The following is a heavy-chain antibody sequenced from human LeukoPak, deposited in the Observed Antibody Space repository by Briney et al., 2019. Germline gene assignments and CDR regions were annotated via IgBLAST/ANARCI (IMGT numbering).Heavy chain of an antibody. V-gene: IGHV4-34*01. CDR1: GGSFSGYY. Sequence: SETLSLTCAVYGGSFSGYYWSWIRQPPGKGLEWIGEINHSGSTNYNPSLKSRVTISVDTSKNQFSLKLSSVTAADTAVYYCARVNLRLVGFDYWGQGTLVTVSS. CDR3: ARVNLRLVGFDY. D-gene: IGHD3-9*01. CDR2: INHSGST. J-gene: IGHJ4*02.